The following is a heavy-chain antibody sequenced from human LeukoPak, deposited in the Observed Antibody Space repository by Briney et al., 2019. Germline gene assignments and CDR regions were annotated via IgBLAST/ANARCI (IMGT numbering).Heavy chain of an antibody. CDR3: ATGGCGGSCPETVYYYYGMDV. J-gene: IGHJ6*02. Sequence: ASVKVSCKVPGYTLTELSMHWVRQAPGKGLEWMGGFDPEDGETIYAQKFQGRVTMTEDTSTDTAYMELSSLRSEDTAVYYCATGGCGGSCPETVYYYYGMDVWGQGTTVTVSS. D-gene: IGHD2-15*01. CDR2: FDPEDGET. CDR1: GYTLTELS. V-gene: IGHV1-24*01.